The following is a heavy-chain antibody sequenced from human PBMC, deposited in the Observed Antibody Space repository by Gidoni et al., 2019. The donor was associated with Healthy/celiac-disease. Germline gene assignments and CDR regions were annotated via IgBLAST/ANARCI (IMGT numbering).Heavy chain of an antibody. Sequence: QVQLVESGGGVVQPGRSLRLSCAASGFTFSSYAMHWVRQAPGKGLEWVAVISYDGSNKYYADSVKGRFTISRDNSKNTLYLQMNSLRAEDTAVYYCARDSIAAAGTRGYYFDYWGQGTLVTVSS. CDR2: ISYDGSNK. D-gene: IGHD6-13*01. J-gene: IGHJ4*02. V-gene: IGHV3-30-3*01. CDR3: ARDSIAAAGTRGYYFDY. CDR1: GFTFSSYA.